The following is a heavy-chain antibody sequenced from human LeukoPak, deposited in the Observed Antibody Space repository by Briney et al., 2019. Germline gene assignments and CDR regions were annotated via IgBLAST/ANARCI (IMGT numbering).Heavy chain of an antibody. D-gene: IGHD7-27*01. CDR1: GDSIRSYY. V-gene: IGHV4-59*01. CDR2: IYYSGNT. J-gene: IGHJ3*02. Sequence: SETLSLTCTVSGDSIRSYYWSWIRQPPGKGLEWIGYIYYSGNTNYNPSLKSRVTISVDTSKNQFSLKLHSVTAADTAVYYCARGSRGDGAAFDIWGQGTMVTVSS. CDR3: ARGSRGDGAAFDI.